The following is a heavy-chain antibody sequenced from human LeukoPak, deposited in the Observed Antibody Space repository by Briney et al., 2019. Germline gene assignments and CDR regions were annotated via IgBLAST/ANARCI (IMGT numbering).Heavy chain of an antibody. CDR3: AKNWGWDAFDI. D-gene: IGHD3-16*01. V-gene: IGHV1-2*06. Sequence: ASVKVSCKASGYTFTGYYMHWVRQAPGQGLEWMGRINPNSGGTNYAQKFQGRVTMTRDTSISTSYMELSRLRSDDTAVYYCAKNWGWDAFDIWGQGTMVTVSS. CDR1: GYTFTGYY. J-gene: IGHJ3*02. CDR2: INPNSGGT.